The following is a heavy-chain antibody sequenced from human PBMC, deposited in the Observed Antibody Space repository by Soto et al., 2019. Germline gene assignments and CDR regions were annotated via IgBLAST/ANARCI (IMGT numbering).Heavy chain of an antibody. V-gene: IGHV4-61*01. J-gene: IGHJ2*01. CDR2: IYYSGST. CDR3: ARGYCTNGVCLVWYFDL. Sequence: QVQLQESGPGLVKPSETLSLTCTVSGGSVSSGSYYWSWIRQPPGKGLEWIGYIYYSGSTNYNPSLKSRVTISVDTSKNQFSLKLSSVTAADTAVYYCARGYCTNGVCLVWYFDLWGRGTLVTVSS. CDR1: GGSVSSGSYY. D-gene: IGHD2-8*01.